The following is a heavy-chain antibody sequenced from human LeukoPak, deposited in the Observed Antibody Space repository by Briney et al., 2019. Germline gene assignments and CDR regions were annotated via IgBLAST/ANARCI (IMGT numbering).Heavy chain of an antibody. CDR3: ARDKIVRAAHDAFDI. CDR2: VYTSGST. V-gene: IGHV4-4*07. Sequence: SETLSLTCTVSGGSISSSYWSWIRRTAGQGLEWIGRVYTSGSTSYNPSLKSRVTISVDTSKNQVSLKLSSVIAADTAVYFCARDKIVRAAHDAFDIWSQGRMVTVSS. CDR1: GGSISSSY. J-gene: IGHJ3*02. D-gene: IGHD3-10*01.